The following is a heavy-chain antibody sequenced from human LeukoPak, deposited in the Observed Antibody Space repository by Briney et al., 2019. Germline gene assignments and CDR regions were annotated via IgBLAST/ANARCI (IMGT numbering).Heavy chain of an antibody. Sequence: GGSLRLSCAASGFTFSSSWMTWVRQAPGKGLEWVANIKQDGSEKYYVDSVKGRFTISRDSAKNSLYLQMNSLRAEDTAVYYCARGLRWFDPWGQGTLVTVSS. CDR3: ARGLRWFDP. CDR1: GFTFSSSW. CDR2: IKQDGSEK. J-gene: IGHJ5*02. V-gene: IGHV3-7*01.